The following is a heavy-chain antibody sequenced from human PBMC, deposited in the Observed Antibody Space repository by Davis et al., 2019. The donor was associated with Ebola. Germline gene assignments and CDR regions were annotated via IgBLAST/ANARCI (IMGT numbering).Heavy chain of an antibody. D-gene: IGHD2-2*01. CDR2: INHSGST. CDR3: AREYCSSTSCYASWFDP. Sequence: MPSETLSLTCAVYGGSFSGYYWSWIRQPPGKGLEWIGEINHSGSTNYNPSLKSRVTISVDTSKNQFSLKLSSVTAADTAVYYCAREYCSSTSCYASWFDPWGQGTPVTVSS. V-gene: IGHV4-34*01. CDR1: GGSFSGYY. J-gene: IGHJ5*02.